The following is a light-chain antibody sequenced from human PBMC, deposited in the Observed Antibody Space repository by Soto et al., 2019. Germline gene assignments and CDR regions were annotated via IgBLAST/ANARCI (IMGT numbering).Light chain of an antibody. CDR3: SSYADSNNYV. Sequence: QSALTQPPSASGSPGQSVTISCTGTSSDVGGYNYVSWYQQHPGKAPKAMIYEVTKRPSGVPDRFSGSKSGNTASLTVSGLQEEDEADYYCSSYADSNNYVFGSGTKVTVL. J-gene: IGLJ1*01. CDR2: EVT. V-gene: IGLV2-8*01. CDR1: SSDVGGYNY.